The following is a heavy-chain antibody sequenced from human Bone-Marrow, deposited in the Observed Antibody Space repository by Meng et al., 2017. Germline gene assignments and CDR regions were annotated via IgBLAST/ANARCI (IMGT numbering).Heavy chain of an antibody. Sequence: SLKISCAASGFTFDDYAMHWVRQAPGKGLEWVSGISCNSGSIGYADSVKGRFTISRDNAKNSLYLQMNSLRAEDTALYYCAKAIRYYYDSSGYYYYYYGMDVWGQGTTVTVSS. V-gene: IGHV3-9*01. CDR2: ISCNSGSI. CDR3: AKAIRYYYDSSGYYYYYYGMDV. J-gene: IGHJ6*02. D-gene: IGHD3-22*01. CDR1: GFTFDDYA.